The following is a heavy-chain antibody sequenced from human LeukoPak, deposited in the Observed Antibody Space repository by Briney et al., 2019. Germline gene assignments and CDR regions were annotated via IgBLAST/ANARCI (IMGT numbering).Heavy chain of an antibody. CDR1: GGTFTSYA. CDR2: IIPIFGTA. Sequence: SVKVSCEASGGTFTSYAISWVRHAPGQGREWMGGIIPIFGTANYAQKFHGRVTITTDESTSTAYMELSSLRSEDTAVYYCARDSVNLGIAAAGNDYWGQGTLVTVSS. V-gene: IGHV1-69*05. CDR3: ARDSVNLGIAAAGNDY. D-gene: IGHD6-13*01. J-gene: IGHJ4*02.